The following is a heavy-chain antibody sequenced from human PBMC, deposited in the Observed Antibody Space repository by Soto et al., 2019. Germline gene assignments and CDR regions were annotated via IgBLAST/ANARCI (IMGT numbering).Heavy chain of an antibody. Sequence: ASETLSLTCAISGGSVGSVGYTCSWILHPPGGGLEWIGYIYHSVTFLYNPSLKTRLTVSLDMSKNQFSLTLSSMTAADTAVYYCARGRAGSGYSYGFEYWGQGTMVTASS. D-gene: IGHD5-18*01. CDR3: ARGRAGSGYSYGFEY. CDR1: GGSVGSVGYT. J-gene: IGHJ4*02. CDR2: IYHSVTF. V-gene: IGHV4-30-2*01.